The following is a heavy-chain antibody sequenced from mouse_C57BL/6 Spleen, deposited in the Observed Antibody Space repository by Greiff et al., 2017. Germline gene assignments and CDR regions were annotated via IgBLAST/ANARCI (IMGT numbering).Heavy chain of an antibody. CDR1: GFTFSSYG. V-gene: IGHV5-6*01. J-gene: IGHJ2*01. Sequence: EVQVVESGGDLVKPGGSLKLSCAASGFTFSSYGMSWVRQTPDKRLEWVATISSGGSYTYYPDSVKGRFTISRDNAKNTLYLQMSSLKSEDTAMYYCARHSYDGYYPYWGQGTTLTVSS. CDR3: ARHSYDGYYPY. CDR2: ISSGGSYT. D-gene: IGHD2-3*01.